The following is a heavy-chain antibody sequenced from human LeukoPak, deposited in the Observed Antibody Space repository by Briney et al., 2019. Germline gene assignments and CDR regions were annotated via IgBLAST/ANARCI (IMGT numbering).Heavy chain of an antibody. Sequence: GGSLRLSCAASGFTFSSYSMHWVRQAPGKGLEWVALISYDGSNKYYADSVKGRFTVSRDNSKNTFFLQINSLRAEDTALYYCAKDLSTAAKYYFDYWGQGTLVTVSS. CDR3: AKDLSTAAKYYFDY. D-gene: IGHD2/OR15-2a*01. CDR1: GFTFSSYS. V-gene: IGHV3-30*04. CDR2: ISYDGSNK. J-gene: IGHJ4*02.